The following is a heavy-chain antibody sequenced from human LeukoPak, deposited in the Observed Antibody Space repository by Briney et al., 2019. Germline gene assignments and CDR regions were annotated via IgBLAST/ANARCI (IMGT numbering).Heavy chain of an antibody. CDR1: GGSITSGDHY. Sequence: SETLSLTCTVSGGSITSGDHYWSWIRQPSGKGLEWIGYIYYSGSTSYNPSLKSRVAILVDASKNQFSLKLSSLTAADRAVYYCARAGRYGDFFSWFDPWGQGTLITVSS. V-gene: IGHV4-30-4*01. J-gene: IGHJ5*02. CDR3: ARAGRYGDFFSWFDP. CDR2: IYYSGST. D-gene: IGHD4-17*01.